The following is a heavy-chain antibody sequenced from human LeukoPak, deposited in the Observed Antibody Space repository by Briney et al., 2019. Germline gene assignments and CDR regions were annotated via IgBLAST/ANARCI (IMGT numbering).Heavy chain of an antibody. D-gene: IGHD3-9*01. CDR3: AKEHVLRNFLFDY. J-gene: IGHJ4*02. V-gene: IGHV3-66*01. Sequence: GGSLTLSCAASGFTVSSNYMSWVRQAPGKGLEWVSVIYSGGSTYYADSVKGRFTISRDNSKNTLYLQMNSLRAEDTAVYYCAKEHVLRNFLFDYWGQGTLVTVSS. CDR2: IYSGGST. CDR1: GFTVSSNY.